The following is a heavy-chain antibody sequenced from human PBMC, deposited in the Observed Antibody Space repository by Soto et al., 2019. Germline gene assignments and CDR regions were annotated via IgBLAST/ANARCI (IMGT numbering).Heavy chain of an antibody. V-gene: IGHV1-69*12. Sequence: QVQLVQSGAEVKKPGSSVKVSCKASGGTFSSYAISWVRQAPGQGLEWMGGIIPIFGTANYAQKFQGRVTITADESTRTAYMELSSLRSEDTAVYYCALRYGSGSNYYYYGMDVWGQGTTVTVSS. CDR3: ALRYGSGSNYYYYGMDV. D-gene: IGHD3-10*01. J-gene: IGHJ6*02. CDR2: IIPIFGTA. CDR1: GGTFSSYA.